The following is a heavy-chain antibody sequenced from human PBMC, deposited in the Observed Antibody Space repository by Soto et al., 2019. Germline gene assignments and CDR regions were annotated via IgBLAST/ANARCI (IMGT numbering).Heavy chain of an antibody. J-gene: IGHJ4*02. Sequence: QVQLQQWGAGLLKPSETLSLTCAVYGGSFSGYYWSWIRQPPGKGLEWIGEINHSGSTNYNPSLKSRVTISVDTSKNQFSLKLSSVTAADTAVYYCARGLEGYGDYVNWGQGTLVTVSS. CDR2: INHSGST. D-gene: IGHD4-17*01. CDR3: ARGLEGYGDYVN. V-gene: IGHV4-34*01. CDR1: GGSFSGYY.